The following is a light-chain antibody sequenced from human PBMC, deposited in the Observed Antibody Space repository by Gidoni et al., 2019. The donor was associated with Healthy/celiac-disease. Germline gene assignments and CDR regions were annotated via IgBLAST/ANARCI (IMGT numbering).Light chain of an antibody. CDR2: GNS. Sequence: QSVLTQPPSASGAPGQRVTISCTGSSSNIGAGYDVHWYQQLPGTAPKLLIYGNSNRPSGVPDRFSGSKSGTSASLAITGRQAEDEADYYCQSYDSSLSGYVFGTGTKVTVL. CDR3: QSYDSSLSGYV. V-gene: IGLV1-40*01. J-gene: IGLJ1*01. CDR1: SSNIGAGYD.